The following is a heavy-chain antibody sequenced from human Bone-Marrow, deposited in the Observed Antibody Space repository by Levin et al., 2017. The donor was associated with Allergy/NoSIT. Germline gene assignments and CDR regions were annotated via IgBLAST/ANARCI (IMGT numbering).Heavy chain of an antibody. V-gene: IGHV3-13*04. CDR1: GFSFSNYD. J-gene: IGHJ2*01. D-gene: IGHD5-12*01. CDR2: IDTAGDT. Sequence: QAGGSLRLSCVASGFSFSNYDMNWVRQSIGKGLEWVSAIDTAGDTYYPGSVKGRFTVSRENAKNSLYLQMNSLSAGDTAVYYCARTPVTVARWQNHFFDLWGRGTLVTVSS. CDR3: ARTPVTVARWQNHFFDL.